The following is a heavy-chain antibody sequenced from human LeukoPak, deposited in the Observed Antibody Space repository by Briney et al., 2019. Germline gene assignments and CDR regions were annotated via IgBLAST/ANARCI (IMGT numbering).Heavy chain of an antibody. CDR2: IYYSGST. V-gene: IGHV4-59*11. Sequence: SETLSLTCTVSGGSISSHYWSWIRQPPGKGLEWIGYIYYSGSTNYNPSLKSRVTISVDTSKNQFSLKLSSVTAADTAVYYCARARGRCQLLYRGHDAFDIWGRGTMVTVSS. D-gene: IGHD2-2*02. CDR3: ARARGRCQLLYRGHDAFDI. J-gene: IGHJ3*02. CDR1: GGSISSHY.